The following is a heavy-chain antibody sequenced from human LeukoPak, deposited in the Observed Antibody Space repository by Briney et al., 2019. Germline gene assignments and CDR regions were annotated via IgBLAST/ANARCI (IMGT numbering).Heavy chain of an antibody. CDR3: ARDAGYSTSWYDFDN. Sequence: GGSLRLSCAASGFTFSSYGMHWVRQAPGKGLEWVAVIWYDGRNKHYADSVKGRFTISRDNARNTLFLQMNSLRAEDTAVYYCARDAGYSTSWYDFDNWGQGTLVTVSS. D-gene: IGHD6-13*01. CDR1: GFTFSSYG. V-gene: IGHV3-33*01. J-gene: IGHJ4*02. CDR2: IWYDGRNK.